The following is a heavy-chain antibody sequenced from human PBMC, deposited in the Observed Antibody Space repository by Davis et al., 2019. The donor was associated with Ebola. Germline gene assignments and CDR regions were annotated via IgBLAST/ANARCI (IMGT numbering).Heavy chain of an antibody. CDR3: AKDRLLYYDFWSGYFDY. CDR1: GFTFSSYA. D-gene: IGHD3-3*01. Sequence: GESLKISCAASGFTFSSYAMSWVRQAPGKGLEWVSAISGSGGSTYYADSVKGRFTISRDNSKNTLYLQMNSLRAEDTAVYYCAKDRLLYYDFWSGYFDYWGQGTLVTVSS. J-gene: IGHJ4*02. V-gene: IGHV3-23*01. CDR2: ISGSGGST.